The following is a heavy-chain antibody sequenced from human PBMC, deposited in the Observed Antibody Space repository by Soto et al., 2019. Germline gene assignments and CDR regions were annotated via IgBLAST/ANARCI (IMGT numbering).Heavy chain of an antibody. Sequence: EVHLVESGGGLVQPGGSLRLSCAVSGFTVTTNSTSWVRQAPGMGLEWVSVIYGADSTYYADSVKGRFTVSRDNSKNTMYLQMNSLRPEDTAIYYCTTPAPWGENDFWGQGTLVTVSS. CDR1: GFTVTTNS. CDR3: TTPAPWGENDF. CDR2: IYGADST. V-gene: IGHV3-66*04. D-gene: IGHD3-16*01. J-gene: IGHJ4*01.